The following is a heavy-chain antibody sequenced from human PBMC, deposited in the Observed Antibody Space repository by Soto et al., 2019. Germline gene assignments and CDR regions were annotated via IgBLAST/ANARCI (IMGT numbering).Heavy chain of an antibody. CDR1: GGTFSSYT. J-gene: IGHJ6*02. V-gene: IGHV1-69*02. CDR2: IIPILGIA. D-gene: IGHD4-17*01. Sequence: SVKVSCKASGGTFSSYTISWVRQAPGQGLEWMGRIIPILGIANYAQKFQGRVTITADKSTSTAYMELSSLRSEDTAVYYCASERVDYGDYYYYYGMDVWGQGTTVTVSS. CDR3: ASERVDYGDYYYYYGMDV.